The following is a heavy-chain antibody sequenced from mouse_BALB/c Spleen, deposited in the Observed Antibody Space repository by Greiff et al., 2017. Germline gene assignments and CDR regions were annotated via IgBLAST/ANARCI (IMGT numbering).Heavy chain of an antibody. D-gene: IGHD1-1*01. V-gene: IGHV5-6*01. CDR3: ARHGDYYGSSVLAY. Sequence: EVKVVESGGDLVKPGGSLKLSCAASGFTFSSYGMSWVRQTPDKRLEWVATISSGGSYTYYPDSVKGRFPISRDNAKNTLYLQMSSLKSEDTAMYYCARHGDYYGSSVLAYWGQGTLVTVSA. CDR2: ISSGGSYT. J-gene: IGHJ3*01. CDR1: GFTFSSYG.